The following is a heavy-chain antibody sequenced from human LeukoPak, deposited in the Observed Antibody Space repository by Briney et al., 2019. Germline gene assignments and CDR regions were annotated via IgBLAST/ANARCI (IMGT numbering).Heavy chain of an antibody. J-gene: IGHJ6*03. V-gene: IGHV3-11*01. CDR1: GFTFSDYY. D-gene: IGHD6-13*01. Sequence: GGSLRLFCAASGFTFSDYYMSWIRQAPGKGLEWVSYLSSSGSTIYYADSAKGRFTISRDNAKNSLFLQMNSLRAEDTAVYYCARVADSWPGYYYYYMDVWGRGTTVTVSS. CDR2: LSSSGSTI. CDR3: ARVADSWPGYYYYYMDV.